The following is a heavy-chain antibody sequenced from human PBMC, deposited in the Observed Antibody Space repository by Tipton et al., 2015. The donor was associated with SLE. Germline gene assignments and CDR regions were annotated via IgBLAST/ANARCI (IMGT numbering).Heavy chain of an antibody. D-gene: IGHD3-16*01. Sequence: TLSLTCAVYGGSFSAYYWSWIRQPPGKGLEWIGYIYDSGTTKYNPSLKSRVTISVDRSKNQFSLKLSSVTAADTAVYYCARHMITGGEFDYWGQGTLVTVSS. CDR2: IYDSGTT. J-gene: IGHJ4*02. V-gene: IGHV4-59*08. CDR3: ARHMITGGEFDY. CDR1: GGSFSAYY.